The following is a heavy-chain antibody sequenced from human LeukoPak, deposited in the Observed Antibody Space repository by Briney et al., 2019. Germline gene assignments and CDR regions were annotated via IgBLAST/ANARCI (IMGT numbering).Heavy chain of an antibody. CDR2: IYYSGST. V-gene: IGHV4-30-4*08. CDR3: ARDHYDSSGYYYVPGDY. J-gene: IGHJ4*02. Sequence: PSETLSLTCTVSGGSISSGDYYWSWIRQPPGKGLEWIGYIYYSGSTYYNPSLKSRVTISVDTSKNQFSLKLSSVTAADTAVYYCARDHYDSSGYYYVPGDYWGQGTLVTVSS. CDR1: GGSISSGDYY. D-gene: IGHD3-22*01.